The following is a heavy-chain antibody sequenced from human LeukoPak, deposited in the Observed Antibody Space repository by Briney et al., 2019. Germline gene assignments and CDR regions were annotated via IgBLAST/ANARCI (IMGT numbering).Heavy chain of an antibody. Sequence: SVKVSCKASGGTFSSYAFNWVRQAPGQGLEWVGRIIPLLGVTNHAQKLQGRVTVTADPATNTAYMELSSLIPDDTAVYYCARARTMITFGGVRHAFDIWGQGTLVTVSS. J-gene: IGHJ3*02. V-gene: IGHV1-69*04. D-gene: IGHD3-16*01. CDR2: IIPLLGVT. CDR3: ARARTMITFGGVRHAFDI. CDR1: GGTFSSYA.